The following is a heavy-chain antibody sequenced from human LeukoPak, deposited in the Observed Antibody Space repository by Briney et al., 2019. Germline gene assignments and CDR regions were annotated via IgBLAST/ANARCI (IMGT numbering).Heavy chain of an antibody. V-gene: IGHV4-34*01. CDR3: ARRRYYDSSGYFNYFDY. CDR2: INHSGST. J-gene: IGHJ4*02. D-gene: IGHD3-22*01. CDR1: GGSFSGYY. Sequence: SETLSLTCAVYGGSFSGYYWSWIRQPPGKGLEWIGEINHSGSTNYNPSLKSRVTISVDTSKNQFSLKLSSVTAADTAVYYCARRRYYDSSGYFNYFDYWGQGTLVTVSS.